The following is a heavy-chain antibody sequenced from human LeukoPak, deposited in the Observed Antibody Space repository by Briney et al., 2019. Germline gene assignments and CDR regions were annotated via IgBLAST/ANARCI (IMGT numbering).Heavy chain of an antibody. J-gene: IGHJ3*02. D-gene: IGHD3-22*01. Sequence: GGSLRLSCAASGFTFSSYAMSWVRQAPGKGLEWVSAISGSGGSTYYADSVKGRFTISRDNSKNTLYLQMNSLRAEDTAVYYCAKGGFPGGYYDSSGGDAFDIWGQGTMVTVSS. CDR1: GFTFSSYA. CDR3: AKGGFPGGYYDSSGGDAFDI. V-gene: IGHV3-23*01. CDR2: ISGSGGST.